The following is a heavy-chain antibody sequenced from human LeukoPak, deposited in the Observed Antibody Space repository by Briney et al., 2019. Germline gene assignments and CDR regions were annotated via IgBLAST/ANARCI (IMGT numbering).Heavy chain of an antibody. CDR1: GFTFSNYY. J-gene: IGHJ5*02. Sequence: PGGSLRLSCAASGFTFSNYYMHWVRQAPGEGLVWMGWINPNSGGTNYAQKFQGRVTMTRDTSISTAYMELSRLRSDDTAVYYCAREGRRIAAAGHNWFDPWGQGTLVTVSS. CDR2: INPNSGGT. V-gene: IGHV1-2*02. CDR3: AREGRRIAAAGHNWFDP. D-gene: IGHD6-13*01.